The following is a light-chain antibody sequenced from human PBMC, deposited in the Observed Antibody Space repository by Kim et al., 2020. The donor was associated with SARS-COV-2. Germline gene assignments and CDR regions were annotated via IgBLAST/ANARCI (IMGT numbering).Light chain of an antibody. V-gene: IGLV3-25*03. CDR1: GLPKKY. CDR3: QSEYFSGSYTVT. Sequence: SYELTQPPSVSVFPGQTATITCSGDGLPKKYAHWYQQRPGQAPVLLIYKDIERPSGIPERFSGSTSGTTVTLTISGVQAEDEAAYYCQSEYFSGSYTVTFGGGTQLTVL. J-gene: IGLJ2*01. CDR2: KDI.